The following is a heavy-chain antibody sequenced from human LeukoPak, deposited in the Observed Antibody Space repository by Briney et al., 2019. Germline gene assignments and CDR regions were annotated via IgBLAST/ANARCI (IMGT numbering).Heavy chain of an antibody. CDR3: ARDVAYCGGDCPFDI. Sequence: PSETLSLTCTVSGGSISSGSYYWSWIRQPAGKGLEWIGRIYTSGSTNYNPSLKSRVTISVDTSKNQFSLKLSSVTAADTAVYYCARDVAYCGGDCPFDIWGQGTMVTVSS. V-gene: IGHV4-61*02. D-gene: IGHD2-21*01. CDR1: GGSISSGSYY. J-gene: IGHJ3*02. CDR2: IYTSGST.